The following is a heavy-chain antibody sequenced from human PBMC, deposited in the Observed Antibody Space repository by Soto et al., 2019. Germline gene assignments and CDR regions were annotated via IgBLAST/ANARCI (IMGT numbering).Heavy chain of an antibody. Sequence: GGSLRLSCAASGFIFSNYAMSWVRQAPGRGLEWVSAISGSGATTYYPDSVKGRFTISRDNSKNTLYLQMNNLRADDTAIYYCTKGGIPRRYNIPKVDFDYWGQGSLVTVSS. V-gene: IGHV3-23*01. J-gene: IGHJ4*02. CDR1: GFIFSNYA. CDR3: TKGGIPRRYNIPKVDFDY. CDR2: ISGSGATT. D-gene: IGHD1-1*01.